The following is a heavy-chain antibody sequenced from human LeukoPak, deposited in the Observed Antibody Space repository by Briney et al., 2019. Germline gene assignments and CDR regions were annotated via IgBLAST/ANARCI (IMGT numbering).Heavy chain of an antibody. CDR2: IYYSGST. J-gene: IGHJ4*02. CDR3: ARAEYSNYETFDY. Sequence: SETLSLTCTVSGGSVSSYYWSWIRQPPGKGLEWIGYIYYSGSTNYNPSLKSRVTISVDTSKNQFSLKLSSVTAADTAVYYCARAEYSNYETFDYWGQGTLVTVSS. D-gene: IGHD4-11*01. V-gene: IGHV4-59*02. CDR1: GGSVSSYY.